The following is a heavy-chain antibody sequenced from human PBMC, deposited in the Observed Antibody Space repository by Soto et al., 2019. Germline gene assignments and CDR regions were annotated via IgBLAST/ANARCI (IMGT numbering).Heavy chain of an antibody. Sequence: EVQLVESGGGLVKPGGSLRLSCAASGFTFSSYSMNWVRQAPGKGLEWVSSISSSSSYIYYADSVKGRFTISRDNAKNALYLQMNSLRAEDTAVYYCARGDSGSYYDYWGQGTLVTVSS. CDR3: ARGDSGSYYDY. V-gene: IGHV3-21*01. D-gene: IGHD1-26*01. CDR2: ISSSSSYI. J-gene: IGHJ4*02. CDR1: GFTFSSYS.